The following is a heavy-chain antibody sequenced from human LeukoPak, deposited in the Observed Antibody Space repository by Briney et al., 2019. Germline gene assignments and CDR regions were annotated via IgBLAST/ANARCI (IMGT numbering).Heavy chain of an antibody. D-gene: IGHD2-2*01. CDR2: IYHSGST. Sequence: SETLSLTCAVSGYSISSGYYWGWIPQPPGKGLEWIGSIYHSGSTYYNPSLKSRVTISVDTSKNQFSLKLSSVTAADTAVYYCARPSSTSFYWYFDLWGRGTLVTVSS. CDR3: ARPSSTSFYWYFDL. CDR1: GYSISSGYY. V-gene: IGHV4-38-2*01. J-gene: IGHJ2*01.